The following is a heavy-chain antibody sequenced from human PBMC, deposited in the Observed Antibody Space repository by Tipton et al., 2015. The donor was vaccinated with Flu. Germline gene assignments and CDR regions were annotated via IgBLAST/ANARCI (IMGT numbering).Heavy chain of an antibody. V-gene: IGHV4-39*07. CDR1: GGSISSSSYY. CDR3: ARGDYYGYWYFDL. CDR2: IYYSGST. J-gene: IGHJ2*01. D-gene: IGHD3-10*01. Sequence: TLSLTCTVSGGSISSSSYYWGWIRQPPGKGLEWIGSIYYSGSTYYNPSLKCRVTISVDTSKNQFSLKLSSVTSADTAVYYCARGDYYGYWYFDLWGRGTLVTVSS.